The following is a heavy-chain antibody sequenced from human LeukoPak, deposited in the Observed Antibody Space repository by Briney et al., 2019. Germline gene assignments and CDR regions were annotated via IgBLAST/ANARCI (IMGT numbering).Heavy chain of an antibody. CDR2: INGNGGSR. V-gene: IGHV3-20*04. J-gene: IGHJ4*02. CDR3: ARGSSFHNY. CDR1: GFIFEEYG. Sequence: GGSLRLSCAASGFIFEEYGMTWVRHAPGKGLEWVSGINGNGGSRGYAASVKGRFTISRDNANNSLYLQMNSLRAEDTAFYYCARGSSFHNYWGQGTLVTVSS. D-gene: IGHD6-6*01.